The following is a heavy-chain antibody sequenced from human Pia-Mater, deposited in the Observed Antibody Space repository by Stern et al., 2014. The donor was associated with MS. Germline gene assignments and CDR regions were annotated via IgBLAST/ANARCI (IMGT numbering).Heavy chain of an antibody. D-gene: IGHD1-1*01. J-gene: IGHJ4*02. CDR2: INTSDGDT. CDR3: ARQRTTGHMDFDY. CDR1: GYTFTPYY. Sequence: QVQLVQSGAEVKKPGASVNISCVTSGYTFTPYYVHWVRQAPGQGLEWTGIINTSDGDTYHTRKFQDRVTVTRDTSASTVYLKLSSLKSEDTAVYYCARQRTTGHMDFDYWGQGTLVTVSS. V-gene: IGHV1-46*01.